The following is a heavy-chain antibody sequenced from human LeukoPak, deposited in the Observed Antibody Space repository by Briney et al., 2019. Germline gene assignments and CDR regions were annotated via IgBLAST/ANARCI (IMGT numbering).Heavy chain of an antibody. Sequence: GGSLRLSCAASGFTFKIYWMTWVRQAPGKGLEWVANIKQDGSEKYYVDSVKGRFTISRDNAKNSLYLQMSSLRAEDTAVYYCARATSAYYYPDAFDIWGQGTMVTVSS. CDR3: ARATSAYYYPDAFDI. V-gene: IGHV3-7*03. CDR1: GFTFKIYW. CDR2: IKQDGSEK. D-gene: IGHD3-22*01. J-gene: IGHJ3*02.